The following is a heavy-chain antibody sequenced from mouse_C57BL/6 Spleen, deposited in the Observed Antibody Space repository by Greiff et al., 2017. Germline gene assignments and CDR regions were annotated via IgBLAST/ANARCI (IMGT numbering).Heavy chain of an antibody. CDR3: ARSEDGYAYYAMDY. CDR1: GFNIKDYY. D-gene: IGHD2-2*01. CDR2: IDPEDGVT. Sequence: VTLKESGAELVKPGASVKLSCTASGFNIKDYYMHWVKQRTEQGLEWIGRIDPEDGVTKYAPKFQGKATITADTSSNTAYLQLISRTSEDTAVYYCARSEDGYAYYAMDYWGQRTSVTVSS. V-gene: IGHV14-2*01. J-gene: IGHJ4*01.